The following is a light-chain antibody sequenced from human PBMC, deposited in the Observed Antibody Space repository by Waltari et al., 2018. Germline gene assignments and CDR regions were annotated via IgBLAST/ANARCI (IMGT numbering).Light chain of an antibody. Sequence: QSVLTQPPSASGTPGQRVSISCSGSSSNIPSNIVTWYQQVPGTAPKLLIYSNNERPSGVPDRFSGSKSGTSASLAISGLQSEDEADYYCAAWDDSLNGYVFGTATKVTVL. CDR2: SNN. CDR3: AAWDDSLNGYV. J-gene: IGLJ1*01. CDR1: SSNIPSNI. V-gene: IGLV1-44*01.